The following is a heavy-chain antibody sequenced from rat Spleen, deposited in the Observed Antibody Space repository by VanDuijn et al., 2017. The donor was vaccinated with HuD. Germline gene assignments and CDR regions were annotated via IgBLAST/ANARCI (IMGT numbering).Heavy chain of an antibody. D-gene: IGHD1-5*01. CDR3: AAGRYNWNWFAY. CDR2: IDRAGNT. CDR1: VYSIKSSYR. J-gene: IGHJ3*01. Sequence: EVQLQESGPGLVKPSQSLSLTCSVTVYSIKSSYRWTWIRKFPGSRLAWMGYIDRAGNTNYNPSLKSRISITRDTSKNQFFLQVNSVTTEDTATYYCAAGRYNWNWFAYWGQGTLVTVSS. V-gene: IGHV3-3*01.